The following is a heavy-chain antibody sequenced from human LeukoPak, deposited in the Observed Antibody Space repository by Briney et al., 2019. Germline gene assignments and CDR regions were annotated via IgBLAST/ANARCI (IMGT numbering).Heavy chain of an antibody. J-gene: IGHJ6*03. CDR1: SDSLNSSRYY. Sequence: PSETLSLTCTLSSDSLNSSRYYWGWIRQPPGKGLEWIGSIYYSGSTNYNPSLKSRVTMSVDTSKNQFSLNVSSVTAAHPTECLNAASSAIVRCRQLYFYYYRDDWGKGTTVTVSS. D-gene: IGHD3-10*01. CDR3: AASSAIVRCRQLYFYYYRDD. CDR2: IYYSGST. V-gene: IGHV4-39*01.